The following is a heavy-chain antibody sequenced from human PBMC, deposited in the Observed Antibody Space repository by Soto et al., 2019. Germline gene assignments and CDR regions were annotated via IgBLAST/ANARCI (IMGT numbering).Heavy chain of an antibody. J-gene: IGHJ6*02. CDR3: AGDNSKAYMEEEMDYLYYGMDV. Sequence: QVHLVQSGAEVKKPGSSVKVSCKASGGTFSNYAISWVRQAPGQGIEWMGGIIPIFATTNYAQHFQGRVTFTADESTSTSYMELSSLRFKHTAIYYCAGDNSKAYMEEEMDYLYYGMDVWGQGTTVTVSS. V-gene: IGHV1-69*01. CDR2: IIPIFATT. CDR1: GGTFSNYA. D-gene: IGHD6-13*01.